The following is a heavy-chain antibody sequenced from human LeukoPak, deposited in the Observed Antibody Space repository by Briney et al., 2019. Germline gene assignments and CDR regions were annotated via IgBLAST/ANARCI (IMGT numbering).Heavy chain of an antibody. CDR2: IIPILGIA. J-gene: IGHJ6*02. CDR3: ARDLGYGGNSPEIPNYYYYYGMDV. Sequence: ASVKVSCKASGGTFSSYAISWVRQAPGQGLEWMGRIIPILGIANYAQKFQGRVTITADKSTSTAYMELSSLRSEDTAVYYCARDLGYGGNSPEIPNYYYYYGMDVWGQGTTVTVSS. V-gene: IGHV1-69*04. CDR1: GGTFSSYA. D-gene: IGHD4-23*01.